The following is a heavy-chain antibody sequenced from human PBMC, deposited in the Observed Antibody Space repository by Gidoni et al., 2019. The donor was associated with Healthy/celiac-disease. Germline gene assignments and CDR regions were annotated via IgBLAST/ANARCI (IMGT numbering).Heavy chain of an antibody. CDR3: TTAHYYDSSGYFG. CDR1: GFTLSNAW. J-gene: IGHJ4*02. D-gene: IGHD3-22*01. Sequence: EVQLVESGGGLVQPGGSLRLSCAASGFTLSNAWMSWVRQAPGKGLEWVGHIKSKTDGGTTDYAAPVKGRFTISRDDSKNTLYLQMNSLKTEDTAVYYCTTAHYYDSSGYFGWGQGTLVTVSS. CDR2: IKSKTDGGTT. V-gene: IGHV3-15*01.